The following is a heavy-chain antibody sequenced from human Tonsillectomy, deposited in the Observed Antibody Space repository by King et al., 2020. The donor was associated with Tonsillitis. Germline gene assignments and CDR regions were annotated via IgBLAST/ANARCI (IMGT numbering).Heavy chain of an antibody. CDR2: ISGDGGST. D-gene: IGHD3-3*01. V-gene: IGHV3-43*02. CDR1: GFTFDDYA. Sequence: VQLVESGGGVVQPGGSLRLSCAASGFTFDDYAMHWVRQAPGKGLEWVSLISGDGGSTYYAYSVKGRFTISRDNSKNSLYLQMNSLRTEDTALYYCAQSRSYYDFLSGSQDYNYMGVWGKGTTGTVSS. CDR3: AQSRSYYDFLSGSQDYNYMGV. J-gene: IGHJ6*03.